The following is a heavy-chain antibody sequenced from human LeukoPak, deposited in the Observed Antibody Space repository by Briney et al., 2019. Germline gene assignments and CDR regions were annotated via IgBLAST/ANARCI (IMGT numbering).Heavy chain of an antibody. J-gene: IGHJ4*02. V-gene: IGHV1-2*02. CDR2: INPNSGGT. D-gene: IGHD3-9*01. CDR3: ARASFLGRYFDWLLPLAY. Sequence: ASVKVSCKASGYTFTSYYMHWVRQAPGQGLEWMGWINPNSGGTNYAQKFQGRVTMTRDTSISTAYMELSRLRSDDTAVYYCARASFLGRYFDWLLPLAYWGQGTLVTVSS. CDR1: GYTFTSYY.